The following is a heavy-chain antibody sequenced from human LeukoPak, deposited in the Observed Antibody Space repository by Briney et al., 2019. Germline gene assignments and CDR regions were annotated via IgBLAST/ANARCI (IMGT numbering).Heavy chain of an antibody. Sequence: GRSMRLSCAASGFTFSSYSMNWVRQAPGKGLEWVSSNSSSSGYIYYADSVKGRFTISRDNAKNSLYLQLNSLRAEDTAVYYCARLPAYSGSLGYFDYWGQGTLVTVSS. CDR3: ARLPAYSGSLGYFDY. V-gene: IGHV3-21*01. D-gene: IGHD1-26*01. J-gene: IGHJ4*02. CDR1: GFTFSSYS. CDR2: NSSSSGYI.